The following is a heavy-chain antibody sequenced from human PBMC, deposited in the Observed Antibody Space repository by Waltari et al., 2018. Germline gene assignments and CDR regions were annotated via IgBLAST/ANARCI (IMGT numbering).Heavy chain of an antibody. Sequence: QVQLVESGGRVVQPGGSLRLSCTAYGCPLRSYGLHCIRQAPGKGLEAVAFLQYEGNETFYADLVEGRFTISRDTATNTLFVLMNSLRPDDTAVYYCANKPYCLNGHCLREFDYWGQGTLATVS. CDR1: GCPLRSYG. V-gene: IGHV3-30*02. CDR3: ANKPYCLNGHCLREFDY. J-gene: IGHJ4*02. CDR2: LQYEGNET. D-gene: IGHD2-21*02.